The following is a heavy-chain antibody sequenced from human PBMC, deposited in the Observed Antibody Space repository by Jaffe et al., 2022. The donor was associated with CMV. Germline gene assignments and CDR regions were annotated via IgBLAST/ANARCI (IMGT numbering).Heavy chain of an antibody. D-gene: IGHD6-13*01. CDR1: GGTFSSYA. J-gene: IGHJ6*03. CDR2: IIPILGIA. Sequence: QVQLVQSGAEVKKPGSSVKVSCKASGGTFSSYAISWVRQAPGQGLEWMGRIIPILGIANYAQKFQGRVTITADKSTSTAYMELSSLRSEDTAVYYCARDGTYSSSWYSRGGYYYYYMDVWGKGTTVTVSS. CDR3: ARDGTYSSSWYSRGGYYYYYMDV. V-gene: IGHV1-69*09.